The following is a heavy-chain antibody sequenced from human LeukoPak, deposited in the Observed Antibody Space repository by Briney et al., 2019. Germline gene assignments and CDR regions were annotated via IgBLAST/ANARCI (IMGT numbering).Heavy chain of an antibody. CDR1: GVSMSSNNW. CDR3: ARHEGFSQKD. Sequence: SETLSLSCAVSGVSMSSNNWWSWVRQPPGKALEWIGEIHKSGSTNYNPSLKSRVTISVDKSKDQFSLKLSSVTDADTAVYYCARHEGFSQKDWGQGTQVTVS. CDR2: IHKSGST. J-gene: IGHJ4*02. V-gene: IGHV4-4*02.